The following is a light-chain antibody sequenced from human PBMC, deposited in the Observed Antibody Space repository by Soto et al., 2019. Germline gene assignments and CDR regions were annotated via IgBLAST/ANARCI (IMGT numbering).Light chain of an antibody. J-gene: IGKJ1*01. V-gene: IGKV3-15*01. Sequence: EIVMTQSPATLSVSQGERATLSCRASQSVSSNLAWYQQKPGQAPRLLNYGASTRATVIPARFSGSGSGTEFTLTISSLQSEDFAVYYCQQYNNWPRTLGQGTKVEIK. CDR3: QQYNNWPRT. CDR2: GAS. CDR1: QSVSSN.